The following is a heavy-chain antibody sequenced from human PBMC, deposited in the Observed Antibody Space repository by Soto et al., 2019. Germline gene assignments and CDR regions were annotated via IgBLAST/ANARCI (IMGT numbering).Heavy chain of an antibody. Sequence: SETLSLTCSVSGASIRDYHWSWVRQPAGKGLEWIGRLYISGSTKYNPSLKSRVTMSADTSVNQFSLTLRSVTAADTAIYYCARDRAVYTGEGRHFYYYGMDVWGQGTTVTVSS. CDR3: ARDRAVYTGEGRHFYYYGMDV. CDR2: LYISGST. J-gene: IGHJ6*02. D-gene: IGHD7-27*01. V-gene: IGHV4-4*07. CDR1: GASIRDYH.